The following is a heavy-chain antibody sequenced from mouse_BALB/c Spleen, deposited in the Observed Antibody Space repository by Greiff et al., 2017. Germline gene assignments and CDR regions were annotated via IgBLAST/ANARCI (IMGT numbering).Heavy chain of an antibody. Sequence: VQLQESGPGLVAPSQSLSITCTVSGFSLTSYGVHWVRQPPGKGLEWLGVIWAGGSTNYNSALMSRLSISKDNSKSQVFLKMNSLQTDDTAMYYCAREGGMEGDWYFEVWGAGTTVTVSS. CDR1: GFSLTSYG. CDR2: IWAGGST. J-gene: IGHJ1*01. V-gene: IGHV2-9*02. D-gene: IGHD3-3*01. CDR3: AREGGMEGDWYFEV.